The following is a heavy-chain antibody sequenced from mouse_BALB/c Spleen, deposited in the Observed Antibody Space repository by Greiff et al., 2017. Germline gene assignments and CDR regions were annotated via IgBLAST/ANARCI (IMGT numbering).Heavy chain of an antibody. J-gene: IGHJ2*01. D-gene: IGHD2-4*01. CDR1: GYTFSSYW. CDR2: ILPGSGST. Sequence: QVQLKQSGAELMKPGASVKISCKATGYTFSSYWIEWVKQRPGHGLEWIGEILPGSGSTNYNEKFKGKATFTADTSSNTAYMQLSSLTSEDSAVHYCARRKDYDYDEDYWGQGTTLTVSS. V-gene: IGHV1-9*01. CDR3: ARRKDYDYDEDY.